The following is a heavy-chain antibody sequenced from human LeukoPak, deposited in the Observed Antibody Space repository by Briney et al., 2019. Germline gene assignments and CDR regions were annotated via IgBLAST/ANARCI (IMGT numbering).Heavy chain of an antibody. CDR1: GYTFTSYG. D-gene: IGHD3-10*01. V-gene: IGHV1-18*01. Sequence: GASVKVSCKASGYTFTSYGISWVRQAPGQGLEWMGWISAYNGNTNYAQKLQGRVTMTTDTSTSTAYMELRSLRSDDTAVYYCARDLWPYYYGSGSYPQWFDPWGQGTLVTVSS. J-gene: IGHJ5*02. CDR3: ARDLWPYYYGSGSYPQWFDP. CDR2: ISAYNGNT.